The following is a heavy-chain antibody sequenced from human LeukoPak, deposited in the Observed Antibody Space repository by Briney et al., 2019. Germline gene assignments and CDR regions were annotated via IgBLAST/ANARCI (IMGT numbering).Heavy chain of an antibody. Sequence: GGSLRLSCAASGFTLSSYTMNWVRQAPGKGLEWVSSISITSDYIYYADSVKGRFTISRDNAKNSLYLQMSSLRAEDTAVYYCARDRSSGSHRVVTAFDIWGQGTMVTVSS. CDR3: ARDRSSGSHRVVTAFDI. J-gene: IGHJ3*02. V-gene: IGHV3-21*01. CDR1: GFTLSSYT. CDR2: ISITSDYI. D-gene: IGHD1-26*01.